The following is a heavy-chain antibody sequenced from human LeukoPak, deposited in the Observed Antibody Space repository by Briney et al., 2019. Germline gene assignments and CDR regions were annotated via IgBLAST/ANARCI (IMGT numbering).Heavy chain of an antibody. V-gene: IGHV4-34*01. CDR2: INHSGST. Sequence: ASETLSLTCAVYGGSFSGYYWSWIRQPPGKGLEWIGEINHSGSTNYSPSLKSRVTISVDTSKNQFSLKLSSVTAADTAVYYCARITMVRGVLIRRYFDYWGQGTLVTVSS. CDR1: GGSFSGYY. D-gene: IGHD3-10*01. CDR3: ARITMVRGVLIRRYFDY. J-gene: IGHJ4*02.